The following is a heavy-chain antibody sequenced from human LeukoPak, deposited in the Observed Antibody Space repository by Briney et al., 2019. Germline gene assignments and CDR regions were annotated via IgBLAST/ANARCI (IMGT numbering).Heavy chain of an antibody. J-gene: IGHJ4*02. D-gene: IGHD3-10*02. CDR2: ISGSGGNT. V-gene: IGHV3-23*01. CDR3: AFRFYVKAVYYFDY. Sequence: GGPLRLSCAASGITFSSYAMSWVRQAPGKGLEWVSAISGSGGNTYYADSVKGRFTISRDNSKNTLYLQMNSLRAEDTAVCYCAFRFYVKAVYYFDYWGQGTLVSVS. CDR1: GITFSSYA.